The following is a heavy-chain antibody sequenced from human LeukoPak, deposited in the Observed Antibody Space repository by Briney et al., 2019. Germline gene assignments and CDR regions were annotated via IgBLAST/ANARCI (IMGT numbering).Heavy chain of an antibody. V-gene: IGHV1-18*01. J-gene: IGHJ4*02. CDR3: ARSDSSGYLTFFDY. D-gene: IGHD3-22*01. CDR1: GYTFTSYG. CDR2: ISAYNGNT. Sequence: ASVKVPCKASGYTFTSYGISLVRQAPGQGLEWMGWISAYNGNTNYAQKLQGRVTMTTDTSTSTAYMELRSLRSDDTAVYYCARSDSSGYLTFFDYWGQGTLVTVSS.